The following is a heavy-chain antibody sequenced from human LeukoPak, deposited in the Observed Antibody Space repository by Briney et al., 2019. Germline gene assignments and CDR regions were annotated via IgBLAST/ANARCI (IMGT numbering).Heavy chain of an antibody. CDR3: ARDLRGWYSYYYYGMDV. D-gene: IGHD6-19*01. V-gene: IGHV3-23*01. CDR1: GFTFSSYA. CDR2: ISGSGGST. Sequence: GGSLRLSCAASGFTFSSYAMSWVRQAPGKGLEWVSAISGSGGSTYYADSVKGRFTISRDNSKNTLYLQMNSLRAEDTAVYYCARDLRGWYSYYYYGMDVWGQGTTVTVSS. J-gene: IGHJ6*02.